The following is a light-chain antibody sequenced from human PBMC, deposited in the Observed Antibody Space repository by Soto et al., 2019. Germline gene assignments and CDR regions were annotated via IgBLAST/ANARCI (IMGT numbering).Light chain of an antibody. CDR3: CSYAGSSLFVV. J-gene: IGLJ2*01. CDR2: EVN. CDR1: SSDIGTYDL. Sequence: QAVVTQPASVSGSPGQSITISCTGTSSDIGTYDLVSWYQHHPGKAPKLMIYEVNQRPSGVSNRFSASKSGNTASLTISGLQAEDAADYYCCSYAGSSLFVVFGGGTKRTVL. V-gene: IGLV2-23*02.